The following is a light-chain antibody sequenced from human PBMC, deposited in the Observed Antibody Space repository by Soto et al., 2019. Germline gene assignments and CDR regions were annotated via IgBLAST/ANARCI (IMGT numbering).Light chain of an antibody. CDR2: TIS. J-gene: IGKJ1*01. CDR1: QSFTTNY. V-gene: IGKV3-20*01. CDR3: QRFVDSPPRWT. Sequence: EIVLTQSPGTLSLSPGERATLSCRSSQSFTTNYLSWYQQRPGQPPRLLIYTISTRATGIPDRFSGSGSGADFTLTISRLEPADSALYYCQRFVDSPPRWTFGQGTRVEIK.